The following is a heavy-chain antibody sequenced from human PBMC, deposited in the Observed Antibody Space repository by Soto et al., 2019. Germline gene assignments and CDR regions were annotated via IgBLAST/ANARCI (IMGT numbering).Heavy chain of an antibody. J-gene: IGHJ4*02. CDR2: IKQDGSEK. CDR3: AKDRSYYDSSGYSVIDY. V-gene: IGHV3-7*01. Sequence: GGSLRLSCAASGFTFSSYWMSWVRQAPGKGLEWVANIKQDGSEKYYVDSVKGRFTISRDNSKNTLYLQMDSLRAEDTAVYYCAKDRSYYDSSGYSVIDYWGQGTLVTVSS. CDR1: GFTFSSYW. D-gene: IGHD3-22*01.